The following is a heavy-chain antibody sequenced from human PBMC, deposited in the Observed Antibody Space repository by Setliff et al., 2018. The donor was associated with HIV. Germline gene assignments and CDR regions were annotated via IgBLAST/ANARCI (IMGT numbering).Heavy chain of an antibody. V-gene: IGHV4-59*08. CDR2: IHYSGAT. CDR3: ARHSPNVGVRGDAFDI. D-gene: IGHD2-8*01. Sequence: KTSETLSLTCTVSGGSISSHYWIRIRQPPGKGLEWIGYIHYSGATNYNPSLKSRVPISLDTSRTQFSLRLSSVTAADTAVYYCARHSPNVGVRGDAFDIWGQGTAVTVSS. J-gene: IGHJ3*02. CDR1: GGSISSHY.